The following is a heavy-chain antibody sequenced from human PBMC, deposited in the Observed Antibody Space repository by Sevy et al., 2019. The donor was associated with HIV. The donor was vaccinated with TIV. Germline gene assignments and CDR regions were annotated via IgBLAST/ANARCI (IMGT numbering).Heavy chain of an antibody. CDR3: ARAEGISGTAFDY. Sequence: SQTLSLTCAISGDSDSSNSAVWTWIRQSASRGLEWLGRTYYRSGWYYDYSLSLKSRITINPDTSKNQFSLHLKSVTPEDTAVYYCARAEGISGTAFDYWGQGTLVTVSS. J-gene: IGHJ4*02. D-gene: IGHD1-20*01. V-gene: IGHV6-1*01. CDR1: GDSDSSNSAV. CDR2: TYYRSGWYY.